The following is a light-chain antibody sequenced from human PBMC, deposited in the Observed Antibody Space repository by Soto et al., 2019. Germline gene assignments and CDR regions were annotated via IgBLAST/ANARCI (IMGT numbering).Light chain of an antibody. CDR1: QSLLYNSNNKNY. J-gene: IGKJ4*01. CDR3: HQYYSVPLT. V-gene: IGKV4-1*01. Sequence: DIVMTQSPDSLAVSLGERATINCKSSQSLLYNSNNKNYLAWYQQEPGQPPKLLIYWASTRESGVPDRFSGSGAGTDFPLNIRNLQAEDVAVYYCHQYYSVPLTFGGGTKVEIK. CDR2: WAS.